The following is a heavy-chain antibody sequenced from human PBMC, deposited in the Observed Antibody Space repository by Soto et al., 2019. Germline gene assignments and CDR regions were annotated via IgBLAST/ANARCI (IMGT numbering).Heavy chain of an antibody. CDR3: ARYDSGAVTNY. CDR2: IRSKANSYAT. D-gene: IGHD3-22*01. J-gene: IGHJ4*02. Sequence: PGGSLRLSCAASGFIFSDSAMHWVRQASGKGLEWVGRIRSKANSYATEYAASVTGRFTISRDDSKNTAYLQMNSLKSEDTAVYYCARYDSGAVTNYWGQGTLVTVSS. V-gene: IGHV3-73*01. CDR1: GFIFSDSA.